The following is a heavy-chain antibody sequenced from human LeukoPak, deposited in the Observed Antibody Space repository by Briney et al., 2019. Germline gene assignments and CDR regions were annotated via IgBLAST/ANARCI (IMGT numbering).Heavy chain of an antibody. D-gene: IGHD6-13*01. J-gene: IGHJ4*02. CDR2: IWYDGSNK. Sequence: GGSLRLSCAASGFTFRSYGMHWVRQAPGKGLEWVAVIWYDGSNKYYADSVKGRFTISRDNSKNTLYLQMNSLRAEDTAVYYCARGNSRAPLEDWGQGTLVTVSS. CDR1: GFTFRSYG. CDR3: ARGNSRAPLED. V-gene: IGHV3-33*01.